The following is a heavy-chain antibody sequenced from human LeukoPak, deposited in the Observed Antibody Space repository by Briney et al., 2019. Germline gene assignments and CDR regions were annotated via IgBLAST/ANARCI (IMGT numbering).Heavy chain of an antibody. D-gene: IGHD3-22*01. J-gene: IGHJ4*02. V-gene: IGHV4-61*08. Sequence: PSETLSLTCTVSGGSISSGDYYWSRIRQPPGKGLEWIGYIYYSGSTNYNPSLKSRVTISVDTSKNQFSLKLSSVTAADTAVYYCARDHSNSSGYLRYFDYWGQGTLLTVSS. CDR1: GGSISSGDYY. CDR3: ARDHSNSSGYLRYFDY. CDR2: IYYSGST.